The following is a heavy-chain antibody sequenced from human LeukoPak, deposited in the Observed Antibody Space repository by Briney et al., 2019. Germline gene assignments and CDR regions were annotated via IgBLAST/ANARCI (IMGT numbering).Heavy chain of an antibody. CDR2: MYYSEST. Sequence: SETLSLTCTVSGGSISSYYWSWIRQPPGKGLEWIGYMYYSESTNYNTALKSRVTISGDTSKNQFSLKLRSVTAADTAVYYCARGSADGMDVWGQGTTVTVSS. D-gene: IGHD3-3*01. J-gene: IGHJ6*02. CDR3: ARGSADGMDV. V-gene: IGHV4-59*01. CDR1: GGSISSYY.